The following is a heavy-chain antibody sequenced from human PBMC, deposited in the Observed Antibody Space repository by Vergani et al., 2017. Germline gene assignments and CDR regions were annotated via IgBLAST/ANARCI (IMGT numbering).Heavy chain of an antibody. CDR3: ARGGNYYDSSGYYSGYYFDY. D-gene: IGHD3-22*01. Sequence: EVQLVQSGAEVKKPGESLKISCKGSGYSFTSYWIGWVRQMPGKGLEWMGIIYPGDSDTRYSPSFQGQVTISADKSISTAYLQWSSLKASDTAMYYCARGGNYYDSSGYYSGYYFDYWGQGTLVTVSS. J-gene: IGHJ4*02. CDR2: IYPGDSDT. CDR1: GYSFTSYW. V-gene: IGHV5-51*01.